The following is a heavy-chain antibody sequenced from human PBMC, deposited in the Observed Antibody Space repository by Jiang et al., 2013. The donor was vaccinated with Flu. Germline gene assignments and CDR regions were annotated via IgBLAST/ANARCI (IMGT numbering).Heavy chain of an antibody. CDR1: GFSLSTSGVG. Sequence: KPTQTLTLTCTFSGFSLSTSGVGVGWIRQPPGKALEWLARIDWDDDKYYSTSLKTRLTISKDTSKNQVVLTMTNMDPVDTATYYCARIQDSNHLDYWGQGTLVTVSS. V-gene: IGHV2-70*11. D-gene: IGHD4-11*01. CDR3: ARIQDSNHLDY. CDR2: IDWDDDK. J-gene: IGHJ4*02.